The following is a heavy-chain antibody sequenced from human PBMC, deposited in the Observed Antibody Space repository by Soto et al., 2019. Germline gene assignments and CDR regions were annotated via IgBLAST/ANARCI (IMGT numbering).Heavy chain of an antibody. Sequence: QVQLQESGPGLVKPSQTLSLTCTVSGGSISSGDYYWRWIRQPPGKGLEWIGYIYYSGSTHYNPSVKSRVTISVDTSKNQFSLKLSSVTDADTAVNYCARGHIRGELLWFGELVSYYFDYWGQGTLVTVSS. CDR2: IYYSGST. CDR3: ARGHIRGELLWFGELVSYYFDY. CDR1: GGSISSGDYY. D-gene: IGHD3-10*01. J-gene: IGHJ4*02. V-gene: IGHV4-30-4*01.